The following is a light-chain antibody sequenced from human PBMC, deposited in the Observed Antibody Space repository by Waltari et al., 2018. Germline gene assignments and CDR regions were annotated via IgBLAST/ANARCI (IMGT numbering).Light chain of an antibody. V-gene: IGLV7-43*01. CDR2: STT. Sequence: QTVVTQEPSLTVSPGGAVTLTCASSAGAVTSGNYPNWIQQKPGQVPRSLIHSTTNRHSWTPARFSGSLLGGKAALTLSGVQPEDEAEYCCLLYDGSDQVFGGGTKLTVL. J-gene: IGLJ3*02. CDR3: LLYDGSDQV. CDR1: AGAVTSGNY.